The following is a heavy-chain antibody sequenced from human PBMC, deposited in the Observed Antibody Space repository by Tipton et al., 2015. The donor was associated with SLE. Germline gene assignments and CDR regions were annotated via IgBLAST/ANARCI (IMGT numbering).Heavy chain of an antibody. CDR1: GGSISSYY. CDR3: AREMHYDSRDAFDI. CDR2: IYYSGGT. Sequence: TLSLTCTVSGGSISSYYWSWIRQPPGKGLEWIGYIYYSGGTNYNPSLKSRVTISVDTSKNQFSLKLSSVTAADTAVYYCAREMHYDSRDAFDIWGQGTMVTVSS. J-gene: IGHJ3*02. D-gene: IGHD3-22*01. V-gene: IGHV4-59*01.